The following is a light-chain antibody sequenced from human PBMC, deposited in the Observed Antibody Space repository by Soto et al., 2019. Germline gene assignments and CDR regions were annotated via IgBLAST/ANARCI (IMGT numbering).Light chain of an antibody. CDR2: DAS. CDR3: QHRSNWPLT. V-gene: IGKV3-11*01. CDR1: QSVSSY. Sequence: EIVLTQSPATLSLSPGERATLSCRASQSVSSYSAWYQQKPGQAPRLLIYDASNRATGIPARFSGSGSGTDFTLTISSLEPEDFAVYYCQHRSNWPLTFGGGTKVDIK. J-gene: IGKJ4*01.